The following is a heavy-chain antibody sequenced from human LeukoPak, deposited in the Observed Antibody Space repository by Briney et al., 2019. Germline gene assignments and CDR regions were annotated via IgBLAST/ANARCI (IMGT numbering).Heavy chain of an antibody. D-gene: IGHD6-19*01. V-gene: IGHV3-74*01. CDR2: INTDGTVT. J-gene: IGHJ4*02. Sequence: GGSLRLSCAASGFTFSKYWMLWVRQAPGKRLESVSRINTDGTVTTYADSVKGRFTVSRYNADNTMFLQMNSVRDEDTAVYYCATKQWLAPPPDSWGQGTPVTVSS. CDR1: GFTFSKYW. CDR3: ATKQWLAPPPDS.